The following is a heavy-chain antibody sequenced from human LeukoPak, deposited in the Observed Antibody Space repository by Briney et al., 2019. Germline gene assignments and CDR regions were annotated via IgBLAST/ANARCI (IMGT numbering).Heavy chain of an antibody. CDR3: AKDVYCSSTSCYKGGP. J-gene: IGHJ5*02. V-gene: IGHV3-23*01. CDR2: ISGSGGST. CDR1: GFTFSSYA. Sequence: GGSLRLSCAASGFTFSSYAMSWVRQAPGKGLEWVSAISGSGGSTYYADSVKGRFTISRDNSKNTLYLQMNSLRAEDTAVYYCAKDVYCSSTSCYKGGPWGQGTLVTVSS. D-gene: IGHD2-2*02.